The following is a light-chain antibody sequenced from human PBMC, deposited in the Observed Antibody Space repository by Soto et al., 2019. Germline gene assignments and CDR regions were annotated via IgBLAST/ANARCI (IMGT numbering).Light chain of an antibody. V-gene: IGLV2-14*01. CDR3: SSYTGTLSVI. CDR2: EVS. Sequence: QSALTQPASVSGSPGQSITISCTGTSSDVGAYNSVSWYQQHPGKAPKVMIYEVSNRPSGVSNRFSGSKSGNTASLTISGLQAEYEADYYCSSYTGTLSVIFGGGT. J-gene: IGLJ2*01. CDR1: SSDVGAYNS.